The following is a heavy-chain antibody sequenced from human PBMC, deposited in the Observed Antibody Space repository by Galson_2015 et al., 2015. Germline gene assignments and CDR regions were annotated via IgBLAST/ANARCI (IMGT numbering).Heavy chain of an antibody. D-gene: IGHD2-2*01. J-gene: IGHJ4*02. CDR2: IWNDGTRK. CDR1: GFTLTSYG. Sequence: SLRLSCAASGFTLTSYGMHWVRQSPGKGLEWVAFIWNDGTRKHYGDSVKGRFTISRDNSKNTLYLQMDSLRAEDTAVYYCARFYCGITSCYVAVMDSWGQGTLVTVSS. V-gene: IGHV3-33*01. CDR3: ARFYCGITSCYVAVMDS.